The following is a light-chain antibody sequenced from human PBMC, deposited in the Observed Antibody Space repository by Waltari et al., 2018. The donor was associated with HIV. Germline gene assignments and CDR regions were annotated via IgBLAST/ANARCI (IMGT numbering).Light chain of an antibody. V-gene: IGLV1-44*01. CDR2: DNR. CDR3: AAWDDSLNGYWV. CDR1: SSTIGATP. J-gene: IGLJ3*02. Sequence: SVLTQPPSVSGTPGQRVTNSCFGSSSTIGATPVTWYQQPPGTAPKLLTYDNRKRPSGVPARFSGSKSGTSASLAISGLQSEDEADYYCAAWDDSLNGYWVFGGGTTLTVL.